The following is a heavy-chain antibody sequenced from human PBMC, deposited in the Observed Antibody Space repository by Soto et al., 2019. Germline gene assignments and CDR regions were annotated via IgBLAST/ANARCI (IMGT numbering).Heavy chain of an antibody. V-gene: IGHV3-33*01. D-gene: IGHD6-13*01. Sequence: VQLVESGGGVVQPGRSLRLSCAASGFTFSSYGMHWVRQAPGKGLEWVAVIWYDGSNKYYADSVKGRFTISRDNSKNTLYLQMNSLRAEDTAVYYCARDKAAAGTSFLGYWGQGTLVTVSS. CDR1: GFTFSSYG. CDR2: IWYDGSNK. CDR3: ARDKAAAGTSFLGY. J-gene: IGHJ4*02.